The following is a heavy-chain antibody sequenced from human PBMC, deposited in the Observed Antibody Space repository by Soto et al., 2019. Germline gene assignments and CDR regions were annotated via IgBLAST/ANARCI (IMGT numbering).Heavy chain of an antibody. CDR3: ARVGGTGGYTYGLDY. CDR1: GGTFSSYA. J-gene: IGHJ4*02. CDR2: IIPVFGTG. Sequence: QVQLVLSGAEVKKPGSSVKVSCKASGGTFSSYAISWVRQAPGQGLEWMGGIIPVFGTGIYAQKFQGRVTITADKSTNTAYMELSSLRSEDTAVYFCARVGGTGGYTYGLDYWGQGTLVTVSS. D-gene: IGHD5-18*01. V-gene: IGHV1-69*06.